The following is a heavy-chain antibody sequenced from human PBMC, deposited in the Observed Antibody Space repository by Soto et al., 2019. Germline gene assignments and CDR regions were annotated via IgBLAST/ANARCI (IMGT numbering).Heavy chain of an antibody. CDR3: AKDERGTTLFGN. CDR1: GFTFSSHA. Sequence: EVQLLESGGGLVQPGGSLRLSCTASGFTFSSHAMSWVRQAPGKGLEWVSAISGGGGSTYYADSVKGRFTISRDNSKNTLYLQMNSLRAEDTAAYYCAKDERGTTLFGNWGQGTLVTVSS. CDR2: ISGGGGST. D-gene: IGHD1-26*01. J-gene: IGHJ4*02. V-gene: IGHV3-23*01.